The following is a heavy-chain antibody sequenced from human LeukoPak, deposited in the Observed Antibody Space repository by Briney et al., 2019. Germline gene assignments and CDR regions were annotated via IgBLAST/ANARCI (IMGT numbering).Heavy chain of an antibody. D-gene: IGHD2-2*01. V-gene: IGHV3-23*01. CDR2: ISGSGGST. Sequence: PGGSLRLSCAASGFTFSSYSMNWVRQSPGKGLEWVSVISGSGGSTYYADSVKGRFTISRDNSKNTLYLQMNSLRAEDTAVYYCAKGDRGYCSSTSCYGYFDYWGQGTLVTVSS. CDR1: GFTFSSYS. J-gene: IGHJ4*02. CDR3: AKGDRGYCSSTSCYGYFDY.